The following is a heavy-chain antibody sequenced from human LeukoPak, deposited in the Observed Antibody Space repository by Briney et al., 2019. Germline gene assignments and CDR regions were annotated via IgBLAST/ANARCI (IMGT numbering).Heavy chain of an antibody. Sequence: SETLSLTCTVSGGSISSSSYYWGWIRQPPGKGLEWIGSIYYSGSSYYNPSLKSRVTISVDTSKNQFSLKLSSVTAADTAVYYCARDTFSFESSGYQLLDQWGQGTLVTVSS. J-gene: IGHJ4*02. CDR1: GGSISSSSYY. V-gene: IGHV4-39*07. D-gene: IGHD3-22*01. CDR3: ARDTFSFESSGYQLLDQ. CDR2: IYYSGSS.